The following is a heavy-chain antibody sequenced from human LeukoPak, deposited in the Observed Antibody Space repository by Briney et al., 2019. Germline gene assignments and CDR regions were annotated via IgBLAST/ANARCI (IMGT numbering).Heavy chain of an antibody. V-gene: IGHV1-8*01. J-gene: IGHJ4*02. CDR3: ARVRYSGYDNFDY. D-gene: IGHD5-12*01. Sequence: ASVRVSCTASGYTFTTSEINWGRQAPGHGREWRGWMNANSGNTGYAQKFQGRVTMTRNTSISTAYMELSSLRSEDTAVDYCARVRYSGYDNFDYWGQGTLVTVSS. CDR2: MNANSGNT. CDR1: GYTFTTSE.